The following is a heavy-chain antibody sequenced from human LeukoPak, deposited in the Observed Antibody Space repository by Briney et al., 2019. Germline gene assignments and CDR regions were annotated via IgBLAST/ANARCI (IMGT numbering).Heavy chain of an antibody. CDR1: GYMFTGFF. Sequence: RASVVVSCKTSGYMFTGFFIHWVRQAPGQGFEWMGSVSPNNGATSYGERFQGRVNMTSDTSTRTAHLHLSGPRFDNTAVYYCASLLWYGDFDYWGQGAPVTVSS. J-gene: IGHJ4*02. V-gene: IGHV1-2*02. CDR2: VSPNNGAT. CDR3: ASLLWYGDFDY. D-gene: IGHD3-10*01.